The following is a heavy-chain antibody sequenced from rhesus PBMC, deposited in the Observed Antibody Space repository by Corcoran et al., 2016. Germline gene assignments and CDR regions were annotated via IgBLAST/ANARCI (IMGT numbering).Heavy chain of an antibody. CDR1: GGAISAYSH. D-gene: IGHD2-21*01. CDR3: ARDLDGSGSRVDY. Sequence: QVQLQESGPGLVKPSETLSLTCAVSGGAISAYSHWIWIRQPPGKGLEWIGQIYGGSGSTYYNPSLKSRVTVSKDTSKNQFSLKLSSVTAADTAVYYCARDLDGSGSRVDYWGQGVLVTVSS. V-gene: IGHV4S7*01. J-gene: IGHJ4*01. CDR2: IYGGSGST.